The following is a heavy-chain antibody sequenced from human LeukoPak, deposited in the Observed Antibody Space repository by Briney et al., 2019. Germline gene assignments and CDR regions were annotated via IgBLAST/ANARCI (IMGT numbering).Heavy chain of an antibody. V-gene: IGHV3-7*01. J-gene: IGHJ5*02. Sequence: GGSLRLSCAASGFTFSKFWMSWVRQAPGKGLEWVANIKEDGSEKNYVDSVRGRFTISRDNAENSLYVQMNSLRADDTAVYYCVRGRRTFDPWGQGLLVTVSS. CDR3: VRGRRTFDP. CDR2: IKEDGSEK. CDR1: GFTFSKFW.